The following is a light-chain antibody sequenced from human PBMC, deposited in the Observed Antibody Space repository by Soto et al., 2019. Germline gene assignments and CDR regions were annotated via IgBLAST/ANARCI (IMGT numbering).Light chain of an antibody. CDR2: GAS. CDR3: QQSGSSPRT. V-gene: IGKV3-20*01. CDR1: QSVSSSY. J-gene: IGKJ1*01. Sequence: EIVLTQSPGTLSSSLGERATLSCRASQSVSSSYLAWYQQKPGQAPRLLIYGASSRATGIPDRFSGSGSGTDFTLTISRLEPEDFAAYYCQQSGSSPRTFGQGTKVEIK.